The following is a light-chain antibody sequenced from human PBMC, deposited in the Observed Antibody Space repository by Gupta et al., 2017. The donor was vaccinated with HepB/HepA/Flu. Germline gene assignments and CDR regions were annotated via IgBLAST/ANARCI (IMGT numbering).Light chain of an antibody. Sequence: DIVLTQSPGTLSLSPGERATLSCSASQSVSSSYLAWYQQKPGQAPRLLIYGTSSRAAGIPDRFSGSGSGTDFTLTISRLEPEDFAVFYCQQYGSSSFTFGPGTKVDIK. J-gene: IGKJ3*01. V-gene: IGKV3-20*01. CDR1: QSVSSSY. CDR3: QQYGSSSFT. CDR2: GTS.